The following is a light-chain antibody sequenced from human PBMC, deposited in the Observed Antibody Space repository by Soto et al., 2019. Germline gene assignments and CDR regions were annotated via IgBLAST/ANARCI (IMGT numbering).Light chain of an antibody. CDR3: LLSYNGPYV. Sequence: QALVTQESSLTVSPGGTVTLTCGSSTGAVTNGHYPYWFQQKPGQAPRTLIYDTTNRHSWTPARFSGSLLGGKAALTLSGAQPEDEAEYYCLLSYNGPYVFGTGTKVTVL. CDR1: TGAVTNGHY. V-gene: IGLV7-46*01. J-gene: IGLJ1*01. CDR2: DTT.